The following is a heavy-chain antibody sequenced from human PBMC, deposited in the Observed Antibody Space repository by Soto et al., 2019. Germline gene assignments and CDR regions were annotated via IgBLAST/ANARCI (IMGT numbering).Heavy chain of an antibody. J-gene: IGHJ5*02. Sequence: ASVKVSCKASGYTFTSYDINWVRQATGQGLEWMGWMNPNSGNTGYAQKFQGRVTMTRNTSIRKAYMELSSLRSEDTAVYYCARGIFGVVTLVGVWFDPWGQGTLVTXS. CDR1: GYTFTSYD. CDR3: ARGIFGVVTLVGVWFDP. D-gene: IGHD3-3*01. V-gene: IGHV1-8*01. CDR2: MNPNSGNT.